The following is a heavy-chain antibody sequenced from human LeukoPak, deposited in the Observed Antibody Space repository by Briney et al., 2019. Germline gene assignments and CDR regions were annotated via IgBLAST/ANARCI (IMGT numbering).Heavy chain of an antibody. J-gene: IGHJ6*02. CDR2: IKSKTDGGTT. CDR3: TTLPNDYYGMDV. CDR1: GFTFSNAW. Sequence: RGSLILSCAASGFTFSNAWMSWVRQAAGKGREWVGRIKSKTDGGTTDYAAPVKGRFTISRDDSKNTLYLQMNSLKTEDTAVYYCTTLPNDYYGMDVWGQGTTVTVSS. V-gene: IGHV3-15*01.